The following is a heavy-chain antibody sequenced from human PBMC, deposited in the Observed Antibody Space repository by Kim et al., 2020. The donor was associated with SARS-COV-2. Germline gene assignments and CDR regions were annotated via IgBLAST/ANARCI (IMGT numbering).Heavy chain of an antibody. V-gene: IGHV3-30-3*01. CDR3: ARAISTNGLDP. CDR1: GFTFSSYA. J-gene: IGHJ5*02. CDR2: ISYDGSNK. Sequence: GGSLRLSCAASGFTFSSYAMHWVRQAPGKGLEWVAVISYDGSNKYYADSVKGRFTISRDNSKNTLYLQMNSLRAEDTAVYYCARAISTNGLDPWGQGTLVTVSS. D-gene: IGHD2-8*01.